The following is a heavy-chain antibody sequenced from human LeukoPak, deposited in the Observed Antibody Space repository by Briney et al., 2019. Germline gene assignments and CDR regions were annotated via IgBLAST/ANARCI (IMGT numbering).Heavy chain of an antibody. CDR2: IYYSGST. CDR3: ARGAGWDPWAFDI. Sequence: SETLSLTCTVSGGSISNYYWSWIRQFPGKGLEWIGNIYYSGSTNYNPSLKSRITISVDTSKTQFSLNLSTVTAADTAVYYCARGAGWDPWAFDIWGQGTMVTVSS. J-gene: IGHJ3*02. V-gene: IGHV4-59*01. D-gene: IGHD1-26*01. CDR1: GGSISNYY.